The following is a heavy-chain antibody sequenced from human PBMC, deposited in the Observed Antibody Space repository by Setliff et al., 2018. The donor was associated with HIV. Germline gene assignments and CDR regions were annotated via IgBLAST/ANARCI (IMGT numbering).Heavy chain of an antibody. D-gene: IGHD3-10*01. Sequence: PGGSLRLSCAASGFTFSNYAMSWIRQPPGKGLEWVGSIYYNGNTFYNQSLQSRVTISLDTSKNQFSLKLSSVTAADTAVYYCARVRGRYYYHYAMDVWGQGTTVTVSS. V-gene: IGHV4-39*07. CDR3: ARVRGRYYYHYAMDV. J-gene: IGHJ6*02. CDR1: GFTFSNYA. CDR2: IYYNGNT.